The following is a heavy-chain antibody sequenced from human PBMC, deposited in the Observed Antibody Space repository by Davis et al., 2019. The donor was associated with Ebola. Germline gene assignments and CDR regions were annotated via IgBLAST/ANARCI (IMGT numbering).Heavy chain of an antibody. V-gene: IGHV3-15*01. Sequence: GESLKISCAASGFTFSSAWMRWVRQAPGKGLEWGGRIKSKPDCGTTDYAAAVKGRFTISRDDSKNTVYLQMNSLKTEDTAVYYCMTRIAARPSGWFDPWGQGTLVTVSS. CDR3: MTRIAARPSGWFDP. D-gene: IGHD6-6*01. CDR1: GFTFSSAW. J-gene: IGHJ5*02. CDR2: IKSKPDCGTT.